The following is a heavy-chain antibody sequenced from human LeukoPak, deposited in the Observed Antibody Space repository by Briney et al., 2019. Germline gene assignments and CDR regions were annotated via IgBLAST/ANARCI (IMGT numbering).Heavy chain of an antibody. J-gene: IGHJ4*02. D-gene: IGHD2-15*01. Sequence: GESLKISCKGSGYSFTTYWIAWVRQLPGKGLEWMGIIYPGDSDTRYSASFQGQVTISANKSINTAYLQWSSLKASDTAIYYCAREKYVGRLTEYWGQGTLVTVSS. CDR3: AREKYVGRLTEY. V-gene: IGHV5-51*01. CDR1: GYSFTTYW. CDR2: IYPGDSDT.